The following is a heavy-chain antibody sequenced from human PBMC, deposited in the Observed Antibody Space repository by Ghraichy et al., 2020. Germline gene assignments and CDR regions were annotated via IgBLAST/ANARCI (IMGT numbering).Heavy chain of an antibody. CDR1: GGTFGSYA. D-gene: IGHD3-10*01. J-gene: IGHJ6*02. V-gene: IGHV1-69*13. CDR3: AREGAYGSGTYRHYYGMDI. CDR2: IIPFFGTS. Sequence: SVKVSCKASGGTFGSYAISWVRQAPGQGLEWMGRIIPFFGTSNDAQKFQGRVTISADASTSTAYMELSSLRSEDTAVYYCAREGAYGSGTYRHYYGMDIWGQGTTVTVSS.